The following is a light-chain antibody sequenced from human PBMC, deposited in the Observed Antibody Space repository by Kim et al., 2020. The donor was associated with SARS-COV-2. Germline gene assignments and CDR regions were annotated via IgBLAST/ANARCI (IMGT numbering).Light chain of an antibody. CDR1: ILGDKY. Sequence: YELTQPPSVSVSPGQRTSITCSGDILGDKYASWYQHKPGQSPVLVIYQNTKRPSGIPERFSGSSPGNTATLTISGTQAIDEADYYCQAWDSTTVVFGGGTQLTVL. J-gene: IGLJ2*01. CDR3: QAWDSTTVV. V-gene: IGLV3-1*01. CDR2: QNT.